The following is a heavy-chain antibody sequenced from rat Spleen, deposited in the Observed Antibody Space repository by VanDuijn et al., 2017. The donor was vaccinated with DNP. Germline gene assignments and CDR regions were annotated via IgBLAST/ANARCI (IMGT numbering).Heavy chain of an antibody. D-gene: IGHD1-12*01. V-gene: IGHV5-7*01. CDR3: TTLNYYASLSGYFDD. CDR2: ISPGGTNL. Sequence: EVQLVESGGDLVQPGRSLKLSCAAAGFTFSDYNMAWVRQAPMKGLEWVATISPGGTNLYFRDSVKGRFTISRDNGKSTLYLQMDSLRSEDTATYYCTTLNYYASLSGYFDDWGQGVMVTVSS. J-gene: IGHJ2*01. CDR1: GFTFSDYN.